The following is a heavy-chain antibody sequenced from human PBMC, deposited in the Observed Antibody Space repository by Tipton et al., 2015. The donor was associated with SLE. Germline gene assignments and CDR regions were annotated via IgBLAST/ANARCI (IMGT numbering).Heavy chain of an antibody. J-gene: IGHJ4*02. D-gene: IGHD3-16*01. CDR3: ARDRSDYVWGSYHDY. CDR2: ISAYNGNT. Sequence: QSGAEVKKPGASVKVSCKASGYTFTSYGISWVRQAPGQGLEWMGWISAYNGNTNYAQKLQGRVTMTTDTSTSTAYMELRSLRSDDTAVYYCARDRSDYVWGSYHDYWGQGTLVTVSS. V-gene: IGHV1-18*01. CDR1: GYTFTSYG.